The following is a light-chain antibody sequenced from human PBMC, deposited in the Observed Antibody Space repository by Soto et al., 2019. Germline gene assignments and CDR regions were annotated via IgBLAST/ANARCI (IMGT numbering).Light chain of an antibody. Sequence: EIMMTQSPANVSVFPGERATLSCRASQSIDSDLAWYQQKPGHVPRLLIYCASTRATGVPARFSGSGSGTEITLTSTSLQSDDYAAYYCQRYSHWRTFGPGTKVEIK. CDR2: CAS. CDR1: QSIDSD. J-gene: IGKJ1*01. CDR3: QRYSHWRT. V-gene: IGKV3-15*01.